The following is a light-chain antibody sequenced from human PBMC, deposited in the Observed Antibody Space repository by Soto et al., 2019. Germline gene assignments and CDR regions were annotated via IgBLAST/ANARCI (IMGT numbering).Light chain of an antibody. V-gene: IGKV1-39*01. CDR2: AAS. CDR1: QGISTY. Sequence: DIQMTQSPSSLSASVGDRVTMTCRASQGISTYLKWYQQKPGKAPKLLIYAASSLQSGVTSRFSGSGSETDFTLTISSLQPEDFATYSCQHSTTWTFGQGTKVDIK. CDR3: QHSTTWT. J-gene: IGKJ1*01.